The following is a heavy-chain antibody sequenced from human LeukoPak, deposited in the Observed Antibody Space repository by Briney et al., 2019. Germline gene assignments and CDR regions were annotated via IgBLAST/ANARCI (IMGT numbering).Heavy chain of an antibody. J-gene: IGHJ4*02. CDR2: IWYDGSNK. D-gene: IGHD5-18*01. V-gene: IGHV3-33*01. CDR3: ARTSYGHYYFDY. Sequence: VAVIWYDGSNKYYADSVKGRFTISRDNSKNTLYLQMNSLRAEDTAVYYCARTSYGHYYFDYWGQGTLVTVSS.